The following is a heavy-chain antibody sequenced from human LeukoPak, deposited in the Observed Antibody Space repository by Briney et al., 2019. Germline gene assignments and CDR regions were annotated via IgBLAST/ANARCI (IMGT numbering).Heavy chain of an antibody. CDR3: ARALWSGPVYYGMDV. Sequence: RGSLRLSSAESRFTLSRYWMRWVRPAPGKGLEWVANIKQVGREKYYVDSVKCRFTISKDNAKISLYLQMNSLRAEDTAVYYCARALWSGPVYYGMDVWGQGTTVTVSS. D-gene: IGHD3-10*01. J-gene: IGHJ6*02. CDR2: IKQVGREK. V-gene: IGHV3-7*01. CDR1: RFTLSRYW.